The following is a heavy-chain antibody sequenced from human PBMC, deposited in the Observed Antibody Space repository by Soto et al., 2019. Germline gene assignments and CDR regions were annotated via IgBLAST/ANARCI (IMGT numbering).Heavy chain of an antibody. V-gene: IGHV4-31*11. Sequence: PSETLSLTCAVSGGSISSGGYSWSWIRQHPGKGLECIGYIYYSGSTYYNPSLKSRVTMSVHTSKNQFSLNLNSVTAADTAVYYCARSLSNGGAVYFDSWGQGTLVTVSS. D-gene: IGHD4-17*01. CDR3: ARSLSNGGAVYFDS. CDR1: GGSISSGGYS. CDR2: IYYSGST. J-gene: IGHJ4*02.